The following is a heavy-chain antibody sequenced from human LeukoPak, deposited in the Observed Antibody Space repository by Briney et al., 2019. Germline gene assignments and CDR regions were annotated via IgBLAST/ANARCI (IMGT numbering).Heavy chain of an antibody. CDR2: ITSSSNTI. V-gene: IGHV3-48*04. D-gene: IGHD6-19*01. CDR3: ARRGAVAGTTDY. J-gene: IGHJ4*02. Sequence: GGSLRLSCAASGFTFSSYSMNWVRQAPGKGLEWVSYITSSSNTIYYADSVRGRFTISRDNAKNSLYLQMNSLRAEDTAVYYCARRGAVAGTTDYWGQGTLVTVSS. CDR1: GFTFSSYS.